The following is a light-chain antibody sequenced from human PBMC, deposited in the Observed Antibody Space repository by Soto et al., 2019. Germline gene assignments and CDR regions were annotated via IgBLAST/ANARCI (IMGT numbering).Light chain of an antibody. CDR3: SSYTSSSTRV. Sequence: QSALTQPASVSGSLGQSITISCTGTSSDVGGYNYVSWYQQHPGKAPKLMIYVVSNRPSGVSNRFSGSKSGNTASLTISGLQAEDEADYYCSSYTSSSTRVFGGGTKLTVL. V-gene: IGLV2-14*01. CDR2: VVS. CDR1: SSDVGGYNY. J-gene: IGLJ3*02.